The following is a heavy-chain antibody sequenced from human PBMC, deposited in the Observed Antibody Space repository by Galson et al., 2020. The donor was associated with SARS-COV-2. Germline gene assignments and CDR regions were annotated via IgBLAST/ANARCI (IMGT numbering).Heavy chain of an antibody. V-gene: IGHV1-24*01. CDR2: FDPHNRET. D-gene: IGHD3-22*01. CDR3: ATRYYDNTGYFYYFDS. J-gene: IGHJ4*02. CDR1: GYTLSELS. Sequence: ASVKVSCKVSGYTLSELSIHWVRQAPGEGPEWMGGFDPHNRETIYARKLRARVTMTEDTSTDTAYMELSSLRSEDTAMYYCATRYYDNTGYFYYFDSWGQGTLVTVSS.